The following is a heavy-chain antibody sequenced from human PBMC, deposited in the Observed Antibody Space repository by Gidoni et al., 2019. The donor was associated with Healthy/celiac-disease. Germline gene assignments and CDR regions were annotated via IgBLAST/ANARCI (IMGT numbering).Heavy chain of an antibody. Sequence: EVQLVESGGGLVQPGRSLRLSCAASGFTFDDYAMHWVRQAPGKGLEWVSGISWNSGSIGYADSVKGRFTISRDNAKNSLYLQMNSLRAEDTALYYCAKDIGRSGWFTGNWFDPWGQGTLVTVSS. V-gene: IGHV3-9*01. CDR2: ISWNSGSI. CDR1: GFTFDDYA. CDR3: AKDIGRSGWFTGNWFDP. D-gene: IGHD6-19*01. J-gene: IGHJ5*02.